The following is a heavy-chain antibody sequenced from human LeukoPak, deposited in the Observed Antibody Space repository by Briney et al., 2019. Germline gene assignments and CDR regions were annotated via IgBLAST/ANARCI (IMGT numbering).Heavy chain of an antibody. CDR1: GYRFTSYW. J-gene: IGHJ4*02. CDR2: IDPSDSYT. V-gene: IGHV5-10-1*01. CDR3: ARHYASGTRRDN. Sequence: GESLKISCKGSGYRFTSYWISWVRQMPGKGLEWMGRIDPSDSYTNYRPSFQGHVTISADKSISTAYLQWSSLKASDTAMYYCARHYASGTRRDNWGQGTLVTVSS. D-gene: IGHD3-10*01.